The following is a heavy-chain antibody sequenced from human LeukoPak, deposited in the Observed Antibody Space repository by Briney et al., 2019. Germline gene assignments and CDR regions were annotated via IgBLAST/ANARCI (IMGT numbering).Heavy chain of an antibody. CDR1: GFTFSNYA. CDR3: AIWGDYDVLTGYYVSDY. J-gene: IGHJ4*02. CDR2: ITGSGANT. V-gene: IGHV3-23*01. Sequence: GESLRLSCVASGFTFSNYAMSWVRQAPGKGLEWVSAITGSGANTYYADSVKGRFTISRDNSKNTVFLQMNSLRAEDTAVYYCAIWGDYDVLTGYYVSDYWGQGTLVTVSS. D-gene: IGHD3-9*01.